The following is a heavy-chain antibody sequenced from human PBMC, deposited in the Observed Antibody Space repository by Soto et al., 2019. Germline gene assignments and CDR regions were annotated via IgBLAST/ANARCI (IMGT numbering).Heavy chain of an antibody. CDR3: ARAGYSSSDYYYYGMDV. CDR2: ISYDGSNK. D-gene: IGHD6-13*01. J-gene: IGHJ6*02. CDR1: GFTFSSYA. Sequence: GGSLRLSCAASGFTFSSYAMHWVRQAPGKGLEWVAVISYDGSNKYYADSVKGRFTISRDNSKNTLYLQMNSLRAEDTAVYYCARAGYSSSDYYYYGMDVWGQGTTVTVSS. V-gene: IGHV3-30-3*01.